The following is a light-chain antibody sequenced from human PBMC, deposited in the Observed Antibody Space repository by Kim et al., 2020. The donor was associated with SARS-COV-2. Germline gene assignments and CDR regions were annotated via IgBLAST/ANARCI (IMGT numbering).Light chain of an antibody. J-gene: IGLJ2*01. Sequence: PGKTARVTCGGNNIGSKSVHWYQQKPGQAPVLVIYYDSDRPSGIPERFSGSNSGNTATLTISRVEAGDEADYYCQVWDSSSDHPVFGGGTQLTVL. V-gene: IGLV3-21*04. CDR1: NIGSKS. CDR3: QVWDSSSDHPV. CDR2: YDS.